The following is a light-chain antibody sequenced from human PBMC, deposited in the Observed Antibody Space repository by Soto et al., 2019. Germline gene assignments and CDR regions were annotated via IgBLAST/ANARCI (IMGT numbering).Light chain of an antibody. V-gene: IGLV2-14*01. CDR3: GSCTTYRPYV. CDR2: EVT. J-gene: IGLJ1*01. CDR1: SXDIGNYNS. Sequence: QSVLTQPASVSGSPGQSITIPCTGTSXDIGNYNSVSWYQQHPGKAPKLIIFEVTNRPSGVADRFSGSKSGNTASLTISGLQAEDEADYYCGSCTTYRPYVFATGTKVTVL.